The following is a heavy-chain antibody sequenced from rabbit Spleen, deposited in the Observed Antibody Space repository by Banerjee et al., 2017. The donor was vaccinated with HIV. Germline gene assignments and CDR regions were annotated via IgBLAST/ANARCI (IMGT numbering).Heavy chain of an antibody. D-gene: IGHD1-1*01. CDR3: ARSGNYYWAWDYFNL. J-gene: IGHJ4*01. V-gene: IGHV1S40*01. CDR1: GIDFSSYYY. CDR2: IYTGSGST. Sequence: QSLEESGGDLVKPEGSLTLTCTASGIDFSSYYYMCWVRQAPGKGLEWIGCIYTGSGSTYYASWAKGRFTISKTSSTTVTLQMTSLTAADTATYFCARSGNYYWAWDYFNLWGPGTLVTVS.